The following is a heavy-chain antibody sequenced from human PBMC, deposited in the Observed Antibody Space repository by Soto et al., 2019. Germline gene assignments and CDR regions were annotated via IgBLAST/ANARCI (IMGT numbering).Heavy chain of an antibody. Sequence: GASVKVSCKASGYTFTSYDINWVRQATGQGLEWMGWMNPNSGNTGYAQKFQGRVTMTRNTSISTAYMELSSLRSEDTAVYYCARFPYDFWSGYYYYYYGMDVWGQGTTVTVS. D-gene: IGHD3-3*01. V-gene: IGHV1-8*01. CDR3: ARFPYDFWSGYYYYYYGMDV. CDR1: GYTFTSYD. CDR2: MNPNSGNT. J-gene: IGHJ6*02.